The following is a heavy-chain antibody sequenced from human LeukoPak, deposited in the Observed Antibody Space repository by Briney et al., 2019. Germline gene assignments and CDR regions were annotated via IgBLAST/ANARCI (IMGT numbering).Heavy chain of an antibody. CDR3: ARGILIAAAGTSCFDY. CDR1: GYTFTSYG. D-gene: IGHD6-13*01. V-gene: IGHV1-46*01. Sequence: ASVNVSCKASGYTFTSYGISWVRQAPGQGLEWMGIINPSGGSTSYAQKFQGRVTMTRDTSTSTVYMELSSLRSEDTAVYYCARGILIAAAGTSCFDYWGQGTLVTVSS. J-gene: IGHJ4*02. CDR2: INPSGGST.